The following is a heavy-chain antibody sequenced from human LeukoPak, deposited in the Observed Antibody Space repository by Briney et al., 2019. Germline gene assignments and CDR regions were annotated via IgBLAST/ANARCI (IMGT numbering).Heavy chain of an antibody. V-gene: IGHV3-23*01. CDR2: IRGSGGGT. CDR1: GFTFSSYA. J-gene: IGHJ4*02. Sequence: GGSLRLSCAASGFTFSSYAMSWVRQAAGKGLEWVSAIRGSGGGTYHADSVKGRFTISRDNSKNTLYLQMNSLRDEDTALYYCAKAGIGVVGYFDYWGQGTLVTVSS. CDR3: AKAGIGVVGYFDY. D-gene: IGHD6-19*01.